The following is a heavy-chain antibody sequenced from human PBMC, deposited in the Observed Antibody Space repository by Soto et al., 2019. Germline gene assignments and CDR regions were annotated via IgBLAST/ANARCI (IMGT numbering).Heavy chain of an antibody. CDR3: AKDRVIQLLPIWPDP. Sequence: GGSLRLYCAASGFSFSKYGMHWVRQAPGKGLEWVAFVSSDGNNKYYGDSVKGRFTISRDNSKNMVFLQVDSLRVDDTAVYYCAKDRVIQLLPIWPDPWGQGTLVPVSS. J-gene: IGHJ5*02. CDR2: VSSDGNNK. D-gene: IGHD2-2*01. V-gene: IGHV3-30*18. CDR1: GFSFSKYG.